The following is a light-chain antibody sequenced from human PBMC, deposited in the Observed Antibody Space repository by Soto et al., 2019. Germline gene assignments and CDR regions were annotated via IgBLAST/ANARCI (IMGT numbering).Light chain of an antibody. V-gene: IGKV3-15*01. Sequence: EIVMTQSPATLSVSPGERATLSCRASQSVSSNLAWYQQKPGQGPRLLISGASTRATGIPARFSGSGSGTDCTLTISSLQSEDFAVYYCQQYDNWPPITFGQGTRLEIK. CDR1: QSVSSN. CDR2: GAS. CDR3: QQYDNWPPIT. J-gene: IGKJ5*01.